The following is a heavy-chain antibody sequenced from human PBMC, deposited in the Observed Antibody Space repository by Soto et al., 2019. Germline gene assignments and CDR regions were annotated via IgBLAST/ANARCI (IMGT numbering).Heavy chain of an antibody. Sequence: GSLRLSCAASGFTFSSYAMSWVRQAPGKGLEWVSAISGSGGSTYYADSVKGRFTISRDNSKNTLYLQMNSLRAEDTAVYYCAKLSTWELLYTIDYWGQGTLVTVSS. V-gene: IGHV3-23*01. CDR2: ISGSGGST. CDR1: GFTFSSYA. D-gene: IGHD1-26*01. CDR3: AKLSTWELLYTIDY. J-gene: IGHJ4*02.